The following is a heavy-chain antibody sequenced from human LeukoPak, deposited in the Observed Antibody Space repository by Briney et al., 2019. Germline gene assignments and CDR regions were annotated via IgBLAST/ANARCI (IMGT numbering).Heavy chain of an antibody. CDR3: AKDQLRSQAPLTFDY. J-gene: IGHJ4*02. V-gene: IGHV3-30*02. CDR2: IRSDGSYK. CDR1: GFTFSSYG. Sequence: PGGSLRLSCAASGFTFSSYGMHWVRQAPGKGLEWVTFIRSDGSYKYYADSVKGRFTISRDNSKNTLYLQMNSLRAEDTAVYYCAKDQLRSQAPLTFDYWGQGTLVTVSS. D-gene: IGHD3-3*01.